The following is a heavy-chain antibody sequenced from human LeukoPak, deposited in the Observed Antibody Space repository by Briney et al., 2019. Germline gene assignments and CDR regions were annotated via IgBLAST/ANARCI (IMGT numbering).Heavy chain of an antibody. D-gene: IGHD3-3*02. V-gene: IGHV1-8*01. CDR3: ARVRPKLARGKYNLFDP. J-gene: IGHJ5*02. Sequence: ASVKVSCKASGYTFTSYDINWVRQATGQGLEWMGWMNHNSGNTGYAQKFQGRVTMTRNTSISTAYMELSSLRSEDTAVYYCARVRPKLARGKYNLFDPWGQGTLATVSS. CDR2: MNHNSGNT. CDR1: GYTFTSYD.